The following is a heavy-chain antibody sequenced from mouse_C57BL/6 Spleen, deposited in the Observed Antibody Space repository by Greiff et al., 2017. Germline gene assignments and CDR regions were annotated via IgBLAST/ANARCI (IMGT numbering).Heavy chain of an antibody. J-gene: IGHJ1*03. CDR1: GYTFTSYW. CDR2: IHPNSGST. D-gene: IGHD1-1*01. Sequence: QVQLKQSGAELVKPGASVKLSCKASGYTFTSYWMHWVKQRPGQGLEWIGMIHPNSGSTNYNEKFKSKATLTVDKSSSTAYMQLSSLTSEDSAVYYCASDTTVVARGYWYFDVWGTGTTVTVSS. CDR3: ASDTTVVARGYWYFDV. V-gene: IGHV1-64*01.